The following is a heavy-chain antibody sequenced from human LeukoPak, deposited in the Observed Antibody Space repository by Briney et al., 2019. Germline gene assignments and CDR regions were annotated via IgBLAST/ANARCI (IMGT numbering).Heavy chain of an antibody. Sequence: SETLSLTCTVSGGSISSGGYYWSWIRQHPGKGLEWIGYIYYSGSTYYNPSLKSRVTISVDTSKNQFSLKLSSVTAADTAVYYCARGEYPLRPDAFDIWGQGTMVTVSS. CDR2: IYYSGST. V-gene: IGHV4-31*03. CDR3: ARGEYPLRPDAFDI. CDR1: GGSISSGGYY. D-gene: IGHD2-2*01. J-gene: IGHJ3*02.